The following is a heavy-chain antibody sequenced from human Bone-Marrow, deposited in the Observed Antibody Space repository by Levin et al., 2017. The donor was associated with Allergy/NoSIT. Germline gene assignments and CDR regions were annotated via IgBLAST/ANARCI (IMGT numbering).Heavy chain of an antibody. CDR2: ISWNSGSI. Sequence: PGGSLRLSCAASGFTFDDYAMHWVRQAPGKGLEWVSGISWNSGSIGYADSVKGRFTISRDNAKNSLYLQMNSLRAEDTALYYCAKAPLSSSSPLFFDYWGQGTLVTVSS. CDR1: GFTFDDYA. CDR3: AKAPLSSSSPLFFDY. V-gene: IGHV3-9*01. J-gene: IGHJ4*02. D-gene: IGHD6-6*01.